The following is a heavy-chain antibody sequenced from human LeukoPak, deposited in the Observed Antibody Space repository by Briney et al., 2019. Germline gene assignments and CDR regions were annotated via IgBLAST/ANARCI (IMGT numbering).Heavy chain of an antibody. V-gene: IGHV3-30*04. CDR1: GFTFSSYA. Sequence: EGSLRLSCAASGFTFSSYAMHWVRQAPGKGLEWVAVISYDGSNKYYADSVKGRFTISRDNSKNTLYLQMNSLRAEDTAVYYCAREYCSGGSCKDNWFDPWGQGTLVTVSS. D-gene: IGHD2-15*01. CDR3: AREYCSGGSCKDNWFDP. CDR2: ISYDGSNK. J-gene: IGHJ5*02.